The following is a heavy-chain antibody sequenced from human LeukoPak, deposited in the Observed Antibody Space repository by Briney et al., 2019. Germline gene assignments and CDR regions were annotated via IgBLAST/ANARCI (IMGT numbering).Heavy chain of an antibody. CDR2: IYNTGDT. CDR1: GFTFSSYA. Sequence: GGSLRLSCAASGFTFSSYAMSWVRQAPGKGPEWVSVIYNTGDTYYAGSVKGRFTISRDNSKNTLHLQMNSLRVEDTAVYYCARGEGGILATPEDSWGQGTLVTVSS. V-gene: IGHV3-23*05. J-gene: IGHJ4*02. CDR3: ARGEGGILATPEDS. D-gene: IGHD1-14*01.